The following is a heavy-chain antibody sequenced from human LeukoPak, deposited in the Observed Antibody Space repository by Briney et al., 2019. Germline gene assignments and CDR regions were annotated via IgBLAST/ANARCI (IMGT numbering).Heavy chain of an antibody. Sequence: SETLSLTCTVSGGSISNYHWSWIRQPPGKGLEWIGYIYYSGSTNYKSSLKSRVTISVDTSKNQFSLKLSSVTAADTAVYYCARLTGYSSESWFDPWGQGTLVTVSS. CDR3: ARLTGYSSESWFDP. V-gene: IGHV4-59*01. CDR1: GGSISNYH. D-gene: IGHD3-9*01. J-gene: IGHJ5*02. CDR2: IYYSGST.